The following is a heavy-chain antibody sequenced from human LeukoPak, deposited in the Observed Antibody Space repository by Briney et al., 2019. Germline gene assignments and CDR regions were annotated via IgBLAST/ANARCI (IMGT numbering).Heavy chain of an antibody. Sequence: SETLSLTCTVSGGSISSGSYYWSWIRQPAGKGLEWIGRIYTSGSTNHNPSLKSRVTISVDTSKNQFSLKLSYVTAADTAVYYGARATMFGDYFDYWRQRTKATVSS. J-gene: IGHJ4*02. CDR2: IYTSGST. CDR3: ARATMFGDYFDY. CDR1: GGSISSGSYY. D-gene: IGHD3-10*02. V-gene: IGHV4-61*02.